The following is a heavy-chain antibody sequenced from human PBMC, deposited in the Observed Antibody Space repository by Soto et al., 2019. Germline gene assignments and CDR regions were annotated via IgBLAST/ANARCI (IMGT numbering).Heavy chain of an antibody. CDR2: ISGSGGST. J-gene: IGHJ1*01. D-gene: IGHD3-22*01. CDR1: GFTFSSYA. Sequence: PGGSLRLSCAASGFTFSSYAMSWVRQAPGKGLEWVSAISGSGGSTYYADSVKGRFTISRDNSKNTLYLQMNSLRAEDTAVYYCAKDTDYYDSSGYYSEYFQHWSQGTLVTGSS. V-gene: IGHV3-23*01. CDR3: AKDTDYYDSSGYYSEYFQH.